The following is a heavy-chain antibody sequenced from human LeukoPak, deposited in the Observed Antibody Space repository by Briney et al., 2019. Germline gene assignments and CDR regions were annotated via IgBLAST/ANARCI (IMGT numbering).Heavy chain of an antibody. CDR2: ISYDGSNK. J-gene: IGHJ4*02. D-gene: IGHD4-17*01. CDR1: GFTFSSYA. Sequence: GGSLRLSCAASGFTFSSYAMHWVRQAPGKGLEWVAVISYDGSNKYYADSVKGRFTISRDNSKNTLYLQMNSLRAEDTAVYYCARDPSHDYDHNYGYWGQGTLVTVSS. CDR3: ARDPSHDYDHNYGY. V-gene: IGHV3-30*04.